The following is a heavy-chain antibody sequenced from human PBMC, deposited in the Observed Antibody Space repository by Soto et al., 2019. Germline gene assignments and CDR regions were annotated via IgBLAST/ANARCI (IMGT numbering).Heavy chain of an antibody. V-gene: IGHV3-30*19. D-gene: IGHD1-1*01. CDR2: ISYEGSNT. CDR3: ARVTPGNNLYYFSGLDF. Sequence: PGGSLRLSCAASGFTFSSYGMHWVRQAPGKGLEWVAVISYEGSNTYYADSVRGRFTISRDNSKNTPYLQMNTLRPEDTGVYYCARVTPGNNLYYFSGLDFWGQGTSVTVSS. J-gene: IGHJ6*02. CDR1: GFTFSSYG.